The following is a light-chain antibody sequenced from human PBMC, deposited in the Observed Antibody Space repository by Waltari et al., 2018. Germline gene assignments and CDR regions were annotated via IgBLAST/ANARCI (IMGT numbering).Light chain of an antibody. CDR1: SSAVGNYKR. Sequence: QSALTQPASVSGSPGQSITISCTGTSSAVGNYKRVSWYPQHPGKAPKLMIYAVSKRPSGVSDRFSGSKSGDMASLTISGLQPEDEAEYFCSSYAGSSKGVFGGGTKVTVL. CDR2: AVS. J-gene: IGLJ2*01. V-gene: IGLV2-23*02. CDR3: SSYAGSSKGV.